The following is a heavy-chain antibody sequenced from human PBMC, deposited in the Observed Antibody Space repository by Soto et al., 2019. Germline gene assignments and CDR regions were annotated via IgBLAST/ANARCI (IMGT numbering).Heavy chain of an antibody. CDR2: VYYSGST. CDR1: GYSISNGDY. V-gene: IGHV4-38-2*01. J-gene: IGHJ4*02. Sequence: KPSETLSLTCAVSGYSISNGDYWGWIRQAPGKGLEWIGSVYYSGSTHYEPSLRGRIAISVDTLKNQFSLRLTSVTAADTAMYFCARNTSTSFDSWGQRIPVTVSS. CDR3: ARNTSTSFDS.